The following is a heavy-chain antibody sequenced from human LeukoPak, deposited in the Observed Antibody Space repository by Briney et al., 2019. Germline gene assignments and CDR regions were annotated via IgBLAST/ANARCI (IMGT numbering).Heavy chain of an antibody. CDR2: IGTAGDT. V-gene: IGHV3-13*01. D-gene: IGHD3-22*01. CDR3: ARVRRSYDSSGYYFNDAFDI. Sequence: GGSLRLSCAASGFTFSSYDMHWVRQATGKGLEWVSAIGTAGDTYYPGSVKGRFTISRENAKNSLYLQMNSLRAGDTAVYYCARVRRSYDSSGYYFNDAFDIWGQGTMVTVSS. J-gene: IGHJ3*02. CDR1: GFTFSSYD.